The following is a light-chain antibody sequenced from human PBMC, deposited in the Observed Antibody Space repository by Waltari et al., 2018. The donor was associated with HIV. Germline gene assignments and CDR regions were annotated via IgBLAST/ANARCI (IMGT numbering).Light chain of an antibody. V-gene: IGLV1-40*01. CDR2: GNN. J-gene: IGLJ1*01. CDR1: KSNIGAGYA. Sequence: QSVLTQPPSLSGAPGQRVTISCTGSKSNIGAGYAVHWYQQVPGTAPKLLIYGNNNRPSGVPERFSGAKPDTSASLAITGLQAEDEADYYCQSWDDSLSGYVFGTGSKVTVL. CDR3: QSWDDSLSGYV.